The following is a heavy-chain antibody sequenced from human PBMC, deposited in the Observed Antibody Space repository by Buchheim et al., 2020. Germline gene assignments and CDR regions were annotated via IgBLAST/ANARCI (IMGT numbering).Heavy chain of an antibody. Sequence: QVQLVESGGGLVKPGGSLRLSCAASGFTFSDYYMSWIRQAPGKGLEWVSYISSSSSYTNYADSVKGRFTIARENDKKSLYLQMNSLRAEDTAVYYCARAQNQWLVLNWFDPWGQGTL. D-gene: IGHD6-19*01. CDR2: ISSSSSYT. CDR3: ARAQNQWLVLNWFDP. CDR1: GFTFSDYY. J-gene: IGHJ5*02. V-gene: IGHV3-11*06.